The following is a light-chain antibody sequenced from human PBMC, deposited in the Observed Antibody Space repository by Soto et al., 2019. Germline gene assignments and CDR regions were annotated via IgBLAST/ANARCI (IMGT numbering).Light chain of an antibody. CDR3: QQYGTSPIT. Sequence: ENVLTQSPGTLSLSPGERATLSCRGSQTVSSYLTWYQQRPGQAPSLLISGASSRATGIPDRFSGSGSGTDFTLTISRLEPEDFALYYCQQYGTSPITFGQGTRLEIK. J-gene: IGKJ5*01. CDR1: QTVSSY. V-gene: IGKV3-20*01. CDR2: GAS.